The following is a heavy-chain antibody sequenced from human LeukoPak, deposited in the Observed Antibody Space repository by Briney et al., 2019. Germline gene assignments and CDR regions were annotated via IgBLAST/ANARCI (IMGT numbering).Heavy chain of an antibody. D-gene: IGHD5-18*01. J-gene: IGHJ4*02. CDR3: ARVKQGYSYGPPAGYFDY. V-gene: IGHV1-69*04. Sequence: GASVKVSCKASGGTFSSYAISWVRQAPGQGLEWMGRIIPILGIANYAQKFQGRVTITADKSTSTAYMELSNLRSEDTAVYYCARVKQGYSYGPPAGYFDYWGQGTLVTVSS. CDR1: GGTFSSYA. CDR2: IIPILGIA.